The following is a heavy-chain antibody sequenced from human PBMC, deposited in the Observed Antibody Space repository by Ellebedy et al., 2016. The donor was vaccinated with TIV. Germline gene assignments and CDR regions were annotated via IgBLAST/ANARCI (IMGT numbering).Heavy chain of an antibody. CDR1: GFTFSSYS. Sequence: GESLKISXAASGFTFSSYSMNWVRQAPGKGLEWVSYISSSSSTIYYADSVKGRFTISRDNAKNSLYLQMNSLRAEDTAVYYCARAGVGATRDYWGQGTLVTVSS. CDR3: ARAGVGATRDY. CDR2: ISSSSSTI. D-gene: IGHD1-26*01. J-gene: IGHJ4*02. V-gene: IGHV3-48*04.